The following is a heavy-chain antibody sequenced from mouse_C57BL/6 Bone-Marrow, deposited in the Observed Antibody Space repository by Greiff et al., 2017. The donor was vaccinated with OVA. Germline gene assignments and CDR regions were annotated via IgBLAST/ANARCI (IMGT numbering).Heavy chain of an antibody. J-gene: IGHJ4*01. CDR2: ISSGGDYI. D-gene: IGHD2-14*01. CDR3: TRVRDAMDY. CDR1: GFTFSSYA. Sequence: EVKLVESGEGLVKPGGSLKLSCAASGFTFSSYAMSWVRQTPEKRLEWVAYISSGGDYIYYADTVKGRYTISRDNARNTLYLQMSSLKSEDTAMYYCTRVRDAMDYWGQGTAATVSS. V-gene: IGHV5-9-1*02.